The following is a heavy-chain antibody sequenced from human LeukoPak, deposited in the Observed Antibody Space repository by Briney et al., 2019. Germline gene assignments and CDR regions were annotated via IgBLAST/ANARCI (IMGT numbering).Heavy chain of an antibody. CDR1: GFTFSSYG. Sequence: PGGSLRLSCAASGFTFSSYGMHWVRQAPGKGLEWVAVISYDGSNKYYADSVKGRSTISRDNSKNTLYLQMNSLRAEDTAVYYCAALGYCSSTSCYEEYYYGMDVWGQGTTVTVSS. CDR3: AALGYCSSTSCYEEYYYGMDV. CDR2: ISYDGSNK. V-gene: IGHV3-30*03. J-gene: IGHJ6*02. D-gene: IGHD2-2*01.